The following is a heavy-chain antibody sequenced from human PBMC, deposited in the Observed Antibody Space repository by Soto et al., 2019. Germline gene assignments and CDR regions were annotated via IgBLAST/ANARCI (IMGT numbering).Heavy chain of an antibody. D-gene: IGHD5-12*01. V-gene: IGHV3-21*02. CDR2: ISSSSSYI. CDR1: GFTFSSYS. CDR3: ARDRSGGYSGYDPNWFDP. Sequence: EVQVVESGGGLVQPGGSLRLSCVVSGFTFSSYSMNWVRQAPGKGLEWVSSISSSSSYIYYADSVKGRFTISRDNAKNSLYLQMNSLRAEDTAVYYCARDRSGGYSGYDPNWFDPWGQGTLVTVSS. J-gene: IGHJ5*02.